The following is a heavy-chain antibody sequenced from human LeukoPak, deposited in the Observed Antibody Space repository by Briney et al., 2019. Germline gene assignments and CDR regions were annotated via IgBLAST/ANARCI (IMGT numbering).Heavy chain of an antibody. J-gene: IGHJ5*02. Sequence: ASVKVSCKASGGTFSSYAISWVRQAPGQGLEWMGGIIPIFGTANYAQKFQGRVTITADESTSTAYMELSSLRSEDTAVYYCARGVVVPAARQNYNWFDPWGQGTLVTVSS. CDR3: ARGVVVPAARQNYNWFDP. CDR2: IIPIFGTA. V-gene: IGHV1-69*13. D-gene: IGHD2-2*01. CDR1: GGTFSSYA.